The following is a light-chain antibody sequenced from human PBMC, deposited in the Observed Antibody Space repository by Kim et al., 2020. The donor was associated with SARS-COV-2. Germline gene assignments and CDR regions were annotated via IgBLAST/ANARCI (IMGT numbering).Light chain of an antibody. CDR1: SSDVGGYND. V-gene: IGLV2-8*01. CDR2: EVS. CDR3: SSYAGSNNLV. Sequence: GQSVTISCTGTSSDVGGYNDVSWYQQHPGQAPKLMIYEVSKRPSGVPDRFSGSKSGNTASLTVSGLQAEDEADYYCSSYAGSNNLVFGGGTQLTVL. J-gene: IGLJ2*01.